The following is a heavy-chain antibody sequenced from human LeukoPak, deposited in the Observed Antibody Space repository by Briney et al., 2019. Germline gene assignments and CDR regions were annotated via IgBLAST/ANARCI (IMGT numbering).Heavy chain of an antibody. D-gene: IGHD1-7*01. Sequence: SETLSLTCVVPGGSISSSSYYWAWIRQSPGKGLEWIGTFSSGGSAYYNPSLTSRVSISKDTSDNQFSLRLYSVTAADTAVYYCARKQTGTMYDVWGQGTQVTVSS. CDR1: GGSISSSSYY. CDR3: ARKQTGTMYDV. CDR2: FSSGGSA. J-gene: IGHJ4*02. V-gene: IGHV4-39*07.